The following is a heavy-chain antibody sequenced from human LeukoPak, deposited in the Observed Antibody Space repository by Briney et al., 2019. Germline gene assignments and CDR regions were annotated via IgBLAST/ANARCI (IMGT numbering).Heavy chain of an antibody. V-gene: IGHV1-2*02. CDR2: INPNSGGT. CDR1: GYTFTGYY. D-gene: IGHD3-16*01. J-gene: IGHJ4*02. Sequence: ASVKVSYKASGYTFTGYYMHWVRQAPGQGLEWMGWINPNSGGTNYAQKFQGRVTMTRDTSISTAYMELSRLRSGDTAVYYCARDTTYYDYVWGSSPTQEFDYWGQGTLVTVSS. CDR3: ARDTTYYDYVWGSSPTQEFDY.